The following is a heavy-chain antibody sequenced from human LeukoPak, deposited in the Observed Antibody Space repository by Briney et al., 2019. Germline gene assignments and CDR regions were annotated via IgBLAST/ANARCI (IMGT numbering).Heavy chain of an antibody. CDR2: IIPIFGTA. J-gene: IGHJ5*02. D-gene: IGHD3-16*02. CDR1: VGTFSSYA. Sequence: SVKVSCKASVGTFSSYAISWVRQAPGQGLEWMGGIIPIFGTANYAQKFQGRVKITADESTSTAYMELSSLRSEDTAVYYCARHSISGGYDYVWGSYRDSSWGQGTLVTVSS. V-gene: IGHV1-69*01. CDR3: ARHSISGGYDYVWGSYRDSS.